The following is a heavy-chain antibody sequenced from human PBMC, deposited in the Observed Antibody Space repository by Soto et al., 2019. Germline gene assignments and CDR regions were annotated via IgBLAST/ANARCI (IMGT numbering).Heavy chain of an antibody. CDR1: GYTFTSYG. CDR2: ISAYNGNT. CDR3: ARIPRRLIRYFVWLFDY. D-gene: IGHD3-9*01. Sequence: QVQLVQSGAEVKKPGASVKVSCKASGYTFTSYGISWVRQAPGQGLEWMGWISAYNGNTNYAQKLQGRFTMTTDTSTSTAYLEMRSLRADDKAVYYCARIPRRLIRYFVWLFDYWGQGTLVTVSS. V-gene: IGHV1-18*01. J-gene: IGHJ4*02.